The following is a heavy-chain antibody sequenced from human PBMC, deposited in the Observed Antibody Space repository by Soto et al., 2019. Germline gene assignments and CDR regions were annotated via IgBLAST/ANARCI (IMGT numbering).Heavy chain of an antibody. CDR2: IYYRGST. CDR3: ARETLVGALDY. D-gene: IGHD1-26*01. Sequence: QVQLQESGPGLVKPSDTLSLTCTVSGGSISSYYWSWIRQPPGKGLEWIGYIYYRGSTNYNPSLKSRVTISVDTSKNQFSLKLSSVTAADTAVYYCARETLVGALDYWGQGTLVTVSS. V-gene: IGHV4-59*01. J-gene: IGHJ4*02. CDR1: GGSISSYY.